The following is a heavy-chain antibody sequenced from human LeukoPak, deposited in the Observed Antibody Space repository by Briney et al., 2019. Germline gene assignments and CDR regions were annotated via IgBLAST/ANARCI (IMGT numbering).Heavy chain of an antibody. CDR2: IYHSGST. CDR1: GGSISSGGYS. CDR3: ARRPPLGFDY. V-gene: IGHV4-30-2*01. J-gene: IGHJ4*02. D-gene: IGHD3-16*01. Sequence: SETLSLTCAVSGGSISSGGYSWSWIRQPPGKGLEWIGYIYHSGSTYYNPSLKSRVTISVDRSKNQFSLELSSVTAADTAVYYCARRPPLGFDYWGQGTLVTVSS.